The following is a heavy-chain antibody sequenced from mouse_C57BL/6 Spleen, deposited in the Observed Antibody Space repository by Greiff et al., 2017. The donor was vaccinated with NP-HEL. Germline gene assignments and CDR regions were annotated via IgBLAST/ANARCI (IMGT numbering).Heavy chain of an antibody. CDR3: ARDPSTGSFDY. CDR2: ISDGGSYT. D-gene: IGHD4-1*02. Sequence: EVQLVESGGGLVKPGGSLKLSCAASGFTFSSYAMSWVRQTPEKRLEWVATISDGGSYTYYPDNVKGRFTISRDNAKNNLYLQMSHLKSEDTAMYYCARDPSTGSFDYWGQGTTLTVSS. CDR1: GFTFSSYA. V-gene: IGHV5-4*01. J-gene: IGHJ2*01.